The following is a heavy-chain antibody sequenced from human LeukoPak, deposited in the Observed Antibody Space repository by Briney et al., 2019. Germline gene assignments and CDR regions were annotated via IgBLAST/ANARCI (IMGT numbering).Heavy chain of an antibody. CDR3: ARLLDYDSSGYPATFDI. CDR2: IYYTGTT. Sequence: SETLSLTCTVSGGSISPNYWTWIRQSPGKGLEWIGFIYYTGTTNYNPSLKSRVTISIDTSKSRFSLKLSSLTAADTAVYYCARLLDYDSSGYPATFDIWGQGTMVTVSS. D-gene: IGHD3-22*01. V-gene: IGHV4-59*01. CDR1: GGSISPNY. J-gene: IGHJ3*02.